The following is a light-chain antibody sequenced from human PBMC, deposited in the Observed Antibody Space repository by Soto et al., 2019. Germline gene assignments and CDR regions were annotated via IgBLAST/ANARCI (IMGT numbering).Light chain of an antibody. Sequence: QSALTQPASVSGSPGQSITISCTGTSSDVGGYNYVSWYQQYPGTAPKLMIYDVTNRPSGVSNRFSGSKSGNTASLTISGLQAEDEADYYSTSFTSSTPRWVFGGGTKLTVL. J-gene: IGLJ3*02. CDR3: TSFTSSTPRWV. CDR2: DVT. CDR1: SSDVGGYNY. V-gene: IGLV2-14*01.